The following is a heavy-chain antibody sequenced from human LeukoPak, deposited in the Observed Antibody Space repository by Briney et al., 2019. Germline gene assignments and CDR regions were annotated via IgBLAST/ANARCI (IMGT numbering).Heavy chain of an antibody. D-gene: IGHD4-17*01. CDR1: GYTFKAYY. V-gene: IGHV1-2*02. CDR2: INPTSADT. CDR3: ARLRGPRYGDLFDS. Sequence: ASVKVSCKASGYTFKAYYIHWLRQAPGQGFEWMGWINPTSADTKYSQNFQDNVSMTRDMSITTDFLELSRLTSDDTAVYYCARLRGPRYGDLFDSWGQGTLVTVSS. J-gene: IGHJ4*02.